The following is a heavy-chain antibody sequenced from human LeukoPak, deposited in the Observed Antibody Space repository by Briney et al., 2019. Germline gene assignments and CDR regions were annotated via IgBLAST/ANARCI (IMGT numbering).Heavy chain of an antibody. V-gene: IGHV3-66*01. CDR2: IYSGGST. J-gene: IGHJ4*02. CDR3: ARDVSLDF. Sequence: SGGSLRLSCAASGFTFSSYWMSWVRQAPGKGLEWVSVIYSGGSTYYADSVKGRFTISRDNSKNTLYLQMNSLRAEDTAVYYCARDVSLDFWGQGTLVTVSS. CDR1: GFTFSSYW.